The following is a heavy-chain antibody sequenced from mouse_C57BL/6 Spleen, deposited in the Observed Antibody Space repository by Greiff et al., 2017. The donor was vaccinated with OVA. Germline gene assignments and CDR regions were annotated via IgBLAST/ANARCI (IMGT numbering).Heavy chain of an antibody. J-gene: IGHJ4*01. CDR2: INPGSGGT. CDR1: GYAFTNYL. V-gene: IGHV1-54*01. Sequence: QVQLQQSGAELVRPGTSVKVSCKASGYAFTNYLIEWVKQRPGQGLEWIGVINPGSGGTNYNEKFKGKATLTADKSSSTAYMQLSSLTSEDSAVYFCARGTVVAPHYAMDYGGQGTSVTVSS. D-gene: IGHD1-1*01. CDR3: ARGTVVAPHYAMDY.